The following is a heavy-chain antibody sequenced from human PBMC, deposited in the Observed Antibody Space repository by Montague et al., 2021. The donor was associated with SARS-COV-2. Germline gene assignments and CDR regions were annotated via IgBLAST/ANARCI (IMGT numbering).Heavy chain of an antibody. CDR1: GGSISSYY. CDR2: IYTSGST. J-gene: IGHJ6*02. D-gene: IGHD3-9*01. CDR3: ARVGRAGYDILTGYYYYGMDV. Sequence: SETLSLTCTVSGGSISSYYWSWIRQPAGKGLEWIGRIYTSGSTNYNPSLKSRVTMSVDTSKNQFSLKLSSVTAAATAVYYCARVGRAGYDILTGYYYYGMDVWGQGTPVTVSS. V-gene: IGHV4-4*07.